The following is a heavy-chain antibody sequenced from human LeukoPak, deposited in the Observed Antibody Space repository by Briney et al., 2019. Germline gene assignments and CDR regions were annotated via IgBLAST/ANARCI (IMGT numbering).Heavy chain of an antibody. Sequence: ASVKVSCKASGYIFNGYYMHWVRQAPGQGPEWMGWINPNNGDTKSAQKFKGRITLTRDTPLSTAYFCARNGQLLSGGNWFDPWGQGALVTVSS. D-gene: IGHD2-2*01. CDR1: GYIFNGYY. V-gene: IGHV1-2*02. J-gene: IGHJ5*02. CDR2: INPNNGDT. CDR3: P.